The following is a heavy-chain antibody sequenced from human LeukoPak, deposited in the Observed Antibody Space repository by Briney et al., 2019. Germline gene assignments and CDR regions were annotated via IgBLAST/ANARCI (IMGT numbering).Heavy chain of an antibody. CDR1: GLTLNNYW. V-gene: IGHV3-74*01. CDR3: AWGKGYGDLGGFDY. J-gene: IGHJ4*02. D-gene: IGHD4-17*01. CDR2: IKADGRST. Sequence: RGESLRLSCAASGLTLNNYWTHWVRHAPGKGLVWASRIKADGRSTTYADSVKGRFTISRDNAKNTLYLQMNSLGAEDTAVYYCAWGKGYGDLGGFDYWGQGALVTVSS.